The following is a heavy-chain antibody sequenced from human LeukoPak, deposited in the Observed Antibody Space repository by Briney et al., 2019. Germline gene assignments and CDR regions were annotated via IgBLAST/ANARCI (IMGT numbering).Heavy chain of an antibody. Sequence: ASVKVSCKASGYTFTGYYMHWVRQAPGQGLEWMGWINPNSGGTNYAQKFQGRVTMTRDTSISTAYMELSRLRSDDTAVYYCARPLDVYYYDSSGPLYDWGQGTLVTVSS. CDR1: GYTFTGYY. D-gene: IGHD3-22*01. CDR2: INPNSGGT. V-gene: IGHV1-2*02. CDR3: ARPLDVYYYDSSGPLYD. J-gene: IGHJ4*02.